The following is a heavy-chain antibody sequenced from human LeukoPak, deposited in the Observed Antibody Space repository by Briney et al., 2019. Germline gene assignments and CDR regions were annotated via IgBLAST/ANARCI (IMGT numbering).Heavy chain of an antibody. J-gene: IGHJ4*02. V-gene: IGHV1-18*01. Sequence: ASVKVSCKASGYTFTSYGISWVQQAPGQGLEWMGWISAYNGNTNYAQELQGRVTMTTDTSTSTASMELRSLRSDDPAVYYCARDRGPASGGSVDYWGQGTLVTVSS. CDR3: ARDRGPASGGSVDY. CDR2: ISAYNGNT. D-gene: IGHD2-15*01. CDR1: GYTFTSYG.